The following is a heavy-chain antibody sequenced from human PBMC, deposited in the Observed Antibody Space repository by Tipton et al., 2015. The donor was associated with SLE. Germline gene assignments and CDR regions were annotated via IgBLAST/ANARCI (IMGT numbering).Heavy chain of an antibody. D-gene: IGHD3-16*01. Sequence: SGFTFSSYGMHWVRQAPGKGLEWVAFIQYDGRYKQYADSVKGRFTISRDDSKNTLYLQMNSLGAEDTAVYYCAKEEGLSGSRDVWGQGTTVTVSS. CDR3: AKEEGLSGSRDV. CDR1: GFTFSSYG. V-gene: IGHV3-30*02. J-gene: IGHJ6*02. CDR2: IQYDGRYK.